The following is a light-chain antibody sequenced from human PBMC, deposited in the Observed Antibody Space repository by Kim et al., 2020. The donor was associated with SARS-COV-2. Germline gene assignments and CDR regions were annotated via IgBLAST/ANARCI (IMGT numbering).Light chain of an antibody. CDR2: DSN. CDR1: IANNA. V-gene: IGLV1-44*01. J-gene: IGLJ3*02. CDR3: ATWIDALDAWV. Sequence: GTPGQSVCNSCAGSIANNAVNWYQQRPGKAPTLLIYDSNRRPSGVPDRFSASEDGPSNSLAISGLGSDDEAEYYCATWIDALDAWVFGGGTQLTVL.